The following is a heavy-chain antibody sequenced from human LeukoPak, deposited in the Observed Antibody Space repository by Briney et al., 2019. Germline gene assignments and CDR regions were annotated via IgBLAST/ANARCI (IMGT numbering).Heavy chain of an antibody. V-gene: IGHV4-59*01. CDR2: IYYSGST. D-gene: IGHD3-22*01. J-gene: IGHJ4*02. Sequence: SETLSLTCTVSGVSISSYYWSWIRQPPGKGLEWIGYIYYSGSTNYNPSLKSRVTISVDTSKNQFSLKLSSVTAADTAVYYCARAEYDSSGTRVDYWGQGTLVTVSS. CDR1: GVSISSYY. CDR3: ARAEYDSSGTRVDY.